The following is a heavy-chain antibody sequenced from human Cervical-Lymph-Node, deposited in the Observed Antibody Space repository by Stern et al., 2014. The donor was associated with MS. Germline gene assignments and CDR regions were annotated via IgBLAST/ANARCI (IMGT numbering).Heavy chain of an antibody. CDR3: ARGKRSGSHYGKDYYYYGMDV. D-gene: IGHD3-3*01. V-gene: IGHV1-69*01. Sequence: QVQLVQSGAEVKKPGSSVKVSCKASGDIFISYSFSWVRQAPGQGLEWIGGIIPMFGTVDYAQKFQGRVTITADESTATAYMELADLTSEDTAVYYCARGKRSGSHYGKDYYYYGMDVWGQGTTVIVSS. CDR2: IIPMFGTV. J-gene: IGHJ6*02. CDR1: GDIFISYS.